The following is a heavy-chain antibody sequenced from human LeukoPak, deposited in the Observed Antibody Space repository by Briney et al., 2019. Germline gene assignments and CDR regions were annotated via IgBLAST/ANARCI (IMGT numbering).Heavy chain of an antibody. D-gene: IGHD6-19*01. J-gene: IGHJ4*02. Sequence: SETLSLTCTVSGGSISSSSYYWGWIRQPPGKGLEWIGSIYYSGSTYYNPSLKSRVTISVDTSKNQFSLKLISVTAADTAVYYCARHSSGWYGSFWDYWGQGTLVTVSS. CDR2: IYYSGST. CDR3: ARHSSGWYGSFWDY. CDR1: GGSISSSSYY. V-gene: IGHV4-39*01.